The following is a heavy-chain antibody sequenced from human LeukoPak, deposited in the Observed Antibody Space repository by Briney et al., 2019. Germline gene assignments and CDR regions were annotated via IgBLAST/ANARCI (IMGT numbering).Heavy chain of an antibody. CDR1: GYSISSGCY. CDR2: IYHSGST. V-gene: IGHV4-38-2*01. J-gene: IGHJ4*02. Sequence: PSETLSLTCAVSGYSISSGCYWGWIRQPPGKGLEWFGSIYHSGSTYYNPSLKSRVTISVDTSKNQFSLKLSSVTAADTAVYYCARYYYDSSGYSTADTDYWGQGTLVTVSS. D-gene: IGHD3-22*01. CDR3: ARYYYDSSGYSTADTDY.